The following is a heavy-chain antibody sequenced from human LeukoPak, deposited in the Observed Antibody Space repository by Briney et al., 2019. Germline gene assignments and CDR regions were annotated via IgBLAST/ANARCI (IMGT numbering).Heavy chain of an antibody. CDR1: GGSISSSPYY. V-gene: IGHV4-39*07. Sequence: SETLSLTCTVSGGSISSSPYYWGWIRQPPGKGLEWIGGIYYSGTTHYNPSLESRVTISVDTSKNQFSLKLSSVTAADTAVYYCARVYMVRGVIDYWGQGTLATVSS. J-gene: IGHJ4*02. CDR2: IYYSGTT. CDR3: ARVYMVRGVIDY. D-gene: IGHD3-10*01.